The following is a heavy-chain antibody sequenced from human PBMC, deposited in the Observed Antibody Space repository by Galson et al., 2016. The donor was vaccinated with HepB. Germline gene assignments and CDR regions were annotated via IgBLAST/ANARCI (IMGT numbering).Heavy chain of an antibody. J-gene: IGHJ4*02. CDR2: MYYSGST. V-gene: IGHV4-59*01. CDR3: ARARPGGYSYVFIDY. D-gene: IGHD5-18*01. CDR1: GGSMSGYY. Sequence: SETLSLTCSVSGGSMSGYYWTWVRQPPGKGLEWIGHMYYSGSTKYNPSLKSRVTISVDTSKNLFSLKLISVTAADTAVYYCARARPGGYSYVFIDYWGQGTRVTVSS.